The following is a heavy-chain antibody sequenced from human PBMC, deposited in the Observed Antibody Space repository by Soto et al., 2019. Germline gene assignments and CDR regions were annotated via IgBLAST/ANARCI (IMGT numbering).Heavy chain of an antibody. CDR1: GGSISSGGYS. J-gene: IGHJ5*02. CDR3: ARDQREGNWFDP. V-gene: IGHV4-30-2*01. CDR2: IYQSGST. Sequence: SGTLSLTCAVSGGSISSGGYSWNWIRQPPGKGLEWIGYIYQSGSTHYNPSLKGRVTISVDRSKNQFSLKLSSVTAADTAVYYCARDQREGNWFDPWGHGTLVTVSS.